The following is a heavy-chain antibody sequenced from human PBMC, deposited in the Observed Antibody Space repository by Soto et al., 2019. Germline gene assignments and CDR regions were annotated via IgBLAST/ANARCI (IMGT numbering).Heavy chain of an antibody. J-gene: IGHJ6*02. CDR1: GASLSDYY. CDR3: ARSSCGLDV. V-gene: IGHV4-34*01. CDR2: INHSGNT. Sequence: SETLSLTCAVYGASLSDYYWTWIRQPPGKGLEWIGEINHSGNTNYNPSLKSRVTMSVDTSKSQFSLKLNSVTAADTAVYYCARSSCGLDVWGLGNTVTVSS.